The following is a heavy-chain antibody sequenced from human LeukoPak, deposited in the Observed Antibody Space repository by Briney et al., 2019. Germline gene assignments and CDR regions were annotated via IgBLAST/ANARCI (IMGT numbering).Heavy chain of an antibody. CDR1: GFSFSTNP. D-gene: IGHD3-3*02. V-gene: IGHV3-23*01. CDR2: ISPDKT. J-gene: IGHJ3*02. Sequence: GGSLRLSCAASGFSFSTNPMSWVRQAPGKGLEWVSAISPDKTYYADSVKGRLTISRDNYKNTVDLHMNSPRAEDTVIYYCVKEHVDRAFTRSFEIWGQGIVVTVSS. CDR3: VKEHVDRAFTRSFEI.